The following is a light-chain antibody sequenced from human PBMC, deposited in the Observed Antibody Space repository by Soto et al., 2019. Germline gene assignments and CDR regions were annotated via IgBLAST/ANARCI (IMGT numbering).Light chain of an antibody. J-gene: IGKJ1*01. CDR2: AAS. CDR1: QGIRNL. CDR3: QQYDNYPWT. V-gene: IGKV1-16*01. Sequence: DIQLTQSPSSLSASIGDRVTITCRASQGIRNLLGWFQQKPGTAPKSLIFAASKLESGVPLRFSGSGSGTDFTLTITSLQPEDFATYYCQQYDNYPWTFGQGTRVEIK.